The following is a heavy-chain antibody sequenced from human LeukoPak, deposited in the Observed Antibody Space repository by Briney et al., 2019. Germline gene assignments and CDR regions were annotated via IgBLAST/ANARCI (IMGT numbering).Heavy chain of an antibody. V-gene: IGHV3-74*01. CDR1: GFTLSSYW. D-gene: IGHD6-6*01. Sequence: GWCLRLSCAASGFTLSSYWMHLVRQAPGGGLVWVSLINSDGSSTSYADSEKGRVTISRDNAKNTLYLQMNSRRAEDTAVYYCARGEYSRGGYWGQGTLVTVSS. J-gene: IGHJ4*02. CDR3: ARGEYSRGGY. CDR2: INSDGSST.